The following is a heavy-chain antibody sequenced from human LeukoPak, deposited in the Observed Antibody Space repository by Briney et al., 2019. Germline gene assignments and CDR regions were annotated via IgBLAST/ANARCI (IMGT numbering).Heavy chain of an antibody. D-gene: IGHD1-26*01. V-gene: IGHV1-69*06. J-gene: IGHJ4*02. Sequence: ASVKVSCKASGGTLSSYAISWVRQAPGQGLEWMGRIIPIFGTANYAQKFQGRVTITADKSTSTAYMELSSLRSEDTAVYYCARVVYSGSYFDYWGQGTLVTVSS. CDR3: ARVVYSGSYFDY. CDR2: IIPIFGTA. CDR1: GGTLSSYA.